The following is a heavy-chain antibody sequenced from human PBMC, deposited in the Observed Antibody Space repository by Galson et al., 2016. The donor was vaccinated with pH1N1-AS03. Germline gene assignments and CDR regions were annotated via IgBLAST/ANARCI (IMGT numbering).Heavy chain of an antibody. D-gene: IGHD2-15*01. V-gene: IGHV1-18*01. CDR2: ISPYNGRT. Sequence: SVKVSCKASGYTFTSYGIGWVRQAPGQGLEWMGWISPYNGRTEYAQKLQGRVTMTTDTSTSTAYMELRSLISDGTAMYYCARAFCSGGSRYDYFYYAVDVWGQGTTVTVSS. J-gene: IGHJ6*02. CDR1: GYTFTSYG. CDR3: ARAFCSGGSRYDYFYYAVDV.